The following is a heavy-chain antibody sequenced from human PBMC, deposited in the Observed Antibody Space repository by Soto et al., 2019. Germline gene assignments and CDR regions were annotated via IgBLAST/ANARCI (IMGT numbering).Heavy chain of an antibody. CDR3: ARGQAFGELLWWFDP. J-gene: IGHJ5*02. Sequence: SETLSLTCAVYGGSFSGYYWSWILQPPGKGLEWIGEINHSGSTNYNPSLKSRVTISVDTSKNQFSLKLSSVTAADTAVYYCARGQAFGELLWWFDPWGQGTLVTVSS. V-gene: IGHV4-34*01. CDR2: INHSGST. CDR1: GGSFSGYY. D-gene: IGHD3-10*01.